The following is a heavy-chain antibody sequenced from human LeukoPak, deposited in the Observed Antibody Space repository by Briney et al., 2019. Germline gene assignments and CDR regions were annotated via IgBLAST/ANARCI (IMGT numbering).Heavy chain of an antibody. D-gene: IGHD5-12*01. CDR2: VSGGGGST. J-gene: IGHJ4*02. CDR3: AKTRGYSGYDSFDY. Sequence: GGSLRLSCAASGFTFNSYAMSWVRQAPGMGLEWVSIVSGGGGSTDYADSVKGRSTISRDNSKNTLYLQMNSLRAEDTAVYSCAKTRGYSGYDSFDYWGQGTLVTVSS. CDR1: GFTFNSYA. V-gene: IGHV3-23*01.